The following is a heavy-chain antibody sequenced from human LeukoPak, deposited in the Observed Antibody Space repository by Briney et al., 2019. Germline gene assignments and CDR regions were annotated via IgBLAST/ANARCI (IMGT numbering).Heavy chain of an antibody. D-gene: IGHD1-26*01. V-gene: IGHV4-59*01. J-gene: IGHJ5*02. CDR2: IYNSGST. CDR1: GDSLSSNY. CDR3: ARDGSGSYSVGGAP. Sequence: SETLSLTCTVSGDSLSSNYWNWIRHPPGQGLEWIGHIYNSGSTNNNTTLTGRVTISVDTSKTQFSLKLTAATAADTAVHYCARDGSGSYSVGGAPGGEGTRVSVS.